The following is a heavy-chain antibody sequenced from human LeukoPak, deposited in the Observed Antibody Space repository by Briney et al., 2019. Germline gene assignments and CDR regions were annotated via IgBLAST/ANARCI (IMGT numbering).Heavy chain of an antibody. V-gene: IGHV3-23*01. D-gene: IGHD2-15*01. CDR1: GFTFSSYV. CDR3: ARQLGYCSDGTCYFDY. J-gene: IGHJ4*02. CDR2: INSDGDT. Sequence: GGPLRLSCAASGFTFSSYVMSWVRQAPGKGLEFVSGINSDGDTSYADSVKGRFTISRETSKNTLYLQMNSLRGEDSATYYCARQLGYCSDGTCYFDYWGQGTLATVSS.